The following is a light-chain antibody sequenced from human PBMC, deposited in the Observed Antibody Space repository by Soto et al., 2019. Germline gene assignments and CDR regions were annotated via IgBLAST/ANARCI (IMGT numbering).Light chain of an antibody. J-gene: IGKJ1*01. CDR3: QQYYNWRWT. CDR2: GAS. Sequence: EILMTQSPATLSVVPGERATRSCRASESISSNLAWYLQKPGQAPSLLTYGASSRATGIPASFSGSGSATEFTLPISSLQPKDSAVYYLQQYYNWRWTFGQGTKV. CDR1: ESISSN. V-gene: IGKV3-15*01.